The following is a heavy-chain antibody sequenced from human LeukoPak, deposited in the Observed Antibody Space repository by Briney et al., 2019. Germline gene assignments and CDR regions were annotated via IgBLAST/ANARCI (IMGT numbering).Heavy chain of an antibody. D-gene: IGHD5-12*01. J-gene: IGHJ3*02. V-gene: IGHV3-21*01. Sequence: GGSLRVSCAASGFTFSSYSMTWVRQAPGKGLEWVSSISRSSSHKYYAGSVKGRFTISRDNAKSSLYLQMNSLRAEDTAVYYCARVKEASAFDIWGQGTMVTVSS. CDR3: ARVKEASAFDI. CDR1: GFTFSSYS. CDR2: ISRSSSHK.